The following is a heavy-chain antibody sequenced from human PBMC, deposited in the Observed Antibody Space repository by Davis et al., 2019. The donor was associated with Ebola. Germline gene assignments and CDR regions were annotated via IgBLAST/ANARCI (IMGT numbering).Heavy chain of an antibody. D-gene: IGHD3-10*01. Sequence: GESLKISCAASGFTFSDYYMSWIRQAPGKGLEWVSYISSSGSTIYYADSVKGRFTISRDNAKNSLYLQMNSLRAEDTAVYYCSRELVAYYYYGMDVWGQGTTVTVSS. CDR1: GFTFSDYY. CDR3: SRELVAYYYYGMDV. CDR2: ISSSGSTI. J-gene: IGHJ6*02. V-gene: IGHV3-11*04.